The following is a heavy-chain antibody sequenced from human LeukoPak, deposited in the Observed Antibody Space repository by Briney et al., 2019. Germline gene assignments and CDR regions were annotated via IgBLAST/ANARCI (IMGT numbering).Heavy chain of an antibody. CDR1: GYSINSGYH. V-gene: IGHV4-38-2*02. D-gene: IGHD2-21*01. CDR2: ISHSGHA. J-gene: IGHJ4*02. CDR3: ARDLGSGGDSDY. Sequence: SETLSLTCIVSGYSINSGYHSGWIRQPPGKGLEWIGSISHSGHANYNPSLKSRVTISVDTSKNQFSLKLSSVTATDTAVYYCARDLGSGGDSDYWGQGTLVTVPS.